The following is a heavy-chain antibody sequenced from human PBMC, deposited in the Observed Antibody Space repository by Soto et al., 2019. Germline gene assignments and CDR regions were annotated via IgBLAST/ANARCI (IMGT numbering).Heavy chain of an antibody. CDR3: ARVDCDSRGYFRAYG. CDR2: ISGTGST. V-gene: IGHV4-4*07. J-gene: IGHJ3*01. D-gene: IGHD3-22*01. Sequence: PSETLSITCTVSGGSISNYYWSWIRQPAGKGLEWIGHISGTGSTNYNPSLKSRVTMSVDTSKKQFSLKLSSVTDADTVVYYGARVDCDSRGYFRAYGWGQGTKVTV. CDR1: GGSISNYY.